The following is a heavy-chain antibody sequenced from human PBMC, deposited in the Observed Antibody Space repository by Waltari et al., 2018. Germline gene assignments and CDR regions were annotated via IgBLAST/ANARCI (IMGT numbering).Heavy chain of an antibody. CDR2: TYYSAKGYT. J-gene: IGHJ4*02. CDR3: ARVGGSYRYYFDY. D-gene: IGHD1-26*01. V-gene: IGHV6-1*01. Sequence: QVQLQQSGPGLVKPSQTLSLTCAISGDSVSRNSAAWNCIRQSPSRGLEWLVSTYYSAKGYTDYAVSVKSRITINPATSKPQSSLQLNSVTPEDTAVYYWARVGGSYRYYFDYWGQGTLVTVSS. CDR1: GDSVSRNSAA.